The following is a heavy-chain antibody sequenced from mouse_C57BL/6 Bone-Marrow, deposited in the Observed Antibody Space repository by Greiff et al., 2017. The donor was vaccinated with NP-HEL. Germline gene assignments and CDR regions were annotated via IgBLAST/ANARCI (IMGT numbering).Heavy chain of an antibody. CDR3: AKGRDLLWLRRSYFDY. Sequence: EVQLVESGPGLVKPSQSLSLTCSVTGYSITSGYYWNWIRQFPGNKLEWMGYISYDGSNNYNPSLKNRISITRDTSKNQFFLKLNSVTTEDTATYYCAKGRDLLWLRRSYFDYWGQGTTLTVSS. D-gene: IGHD2-2*01. CDR1: GYSITSGYY. V-gene: IGHV3-6*01. CDR2: ISYDGSN. J-gene: IGHJ2*01.